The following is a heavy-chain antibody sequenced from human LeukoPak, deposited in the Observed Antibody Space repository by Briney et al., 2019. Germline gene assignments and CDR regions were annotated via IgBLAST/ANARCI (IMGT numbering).Heavy chain of an antibody. CDR3: AREGQQLATWYYGMDV. D-gene: IGHD6-13*01. V-gene: IGHV3-48*03. CDR1: GFTFSSYE. J-gene: IGHJ6*04. CDR2: ISSSDSTI. Sequence: GGSLRLSCAASGFTFSSYEMNWVRQAPGKGLEWVSYISSSDSTIYYADSVKGRFTISRDNAKNSLYLQMNSLRAEDTAVYYCAREGQQLATWYYGMDVWGKGTTVTVSS.